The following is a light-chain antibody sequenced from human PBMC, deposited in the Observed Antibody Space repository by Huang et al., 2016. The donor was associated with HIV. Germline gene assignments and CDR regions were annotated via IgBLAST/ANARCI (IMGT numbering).Light chain of an antibody. V-gene: IGKV2-30*01. J-gene: IGKJ5*01. CDR1: QSLIYSDGNTY. CDR3: MQGTHWPPIT. CDR2: KIS. Sequence: DVVLPQSPLSLPVTLGQPASISCWSSQSLIYSDGNTYLSWFQQRPGQSPRRLIYKISNRDSGVPDRFSGRGSGSDFTLKISKVEAEDVAVYYCMQGTHWPPITFGQGTRLEI.